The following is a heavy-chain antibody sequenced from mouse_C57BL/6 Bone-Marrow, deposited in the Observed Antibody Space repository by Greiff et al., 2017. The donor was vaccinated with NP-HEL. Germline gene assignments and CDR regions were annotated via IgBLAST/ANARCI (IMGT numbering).Heavy chain of an antibody. CDR2: IDPENGDT. Sequence: VQLQQSGAELVRPGASVKLSCTASGFNIKDDYMHWVKQRPEQGLEWIGWIDPENGDTEYASKVQGKATITADTSSNTAYLQLSSLTSEDTAVYYCTTGDPFAYGGQGTLGTVSA. CDR1: GFNIKDDY. J-gene: IGHJ3*01. CDR3: TTGDPFAY. V-gene: IGHV14-4*01.